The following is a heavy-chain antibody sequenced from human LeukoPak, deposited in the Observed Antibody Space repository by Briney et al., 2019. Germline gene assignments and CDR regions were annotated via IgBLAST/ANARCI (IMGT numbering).Heavy chain of an antibody. CDR1: GFTFSSYS. D-gene: IGHD3-22*01. J-gene: IGHJ1*01. Sequence: GRSLRLSCAASGFTFSSYSMNWVRQAPGKGLEWVSSISSSSSYIYYADSVKGRFTISRDNAKNSLYLQMNSLRAEDTAVYYCARDSMGYYDSSGYYYPEYFQHWGQGTLVTVSS. CDR3: ARDSMGYYDSSGYYYPEYFQH. V-gene: IGHV3-21*01. CDR2: ISSSSSYI.